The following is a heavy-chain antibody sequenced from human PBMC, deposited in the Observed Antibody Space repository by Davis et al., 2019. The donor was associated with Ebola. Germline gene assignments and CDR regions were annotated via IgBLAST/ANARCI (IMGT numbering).Heavy chain of an antibody. D-gene: IGHD2-8*01. CDR1: GVSISSYY. J-gene: IGHJ6*02. Sequence: MPSETLSLTCTVSGVSISSYYWTWIRQPPGKGLEWIAYMFYNGGVNYNPSLKSRVTISVDTSKNQFSLKLSSVTAADTAVYYCARHSTKGYVWGQGTTVTVSS. CDR3: ARHSTKGYV. CDR2: MFYNGGV. V-gene: IGHV4-59*08.